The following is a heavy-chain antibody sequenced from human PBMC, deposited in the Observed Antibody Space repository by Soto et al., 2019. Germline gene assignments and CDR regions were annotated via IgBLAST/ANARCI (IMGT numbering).Heavy chain of an antibody. CDR3: ARMRGYYDSSGYDY. V-gene: IGHV3-11*01. CDR2: ISGGGGSTI. CDR1: GFTFSDYY. D-gene: IGHD3-22*01. Sequence: LRLSCAASGFTFSDYYMTWVRQAPGKGLEWLSYISGGGGSTIYYADSVEGRFTISRDNARNSVFLQMNSLRVDDTAVYYCARMRGYYDSSGYDYWGHGTLVTVSS. J-gene: IGHJ4*01.